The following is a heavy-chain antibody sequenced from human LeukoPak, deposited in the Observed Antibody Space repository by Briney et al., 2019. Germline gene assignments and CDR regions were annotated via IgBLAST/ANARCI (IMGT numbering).Heavy chain of an antibody. CDR2: IYPGDSDT. V-gene: IGHV5-51*01. CDR3: ARATKVTFQWGNFDY. CDR1: GYSFTSYW. Sequence: GESLKISCKGSGYSFTSYWIGWVRQMPGKGLEWMGIIYPGDSDTRYSPSFQGQVTISADKSISTAYLQWSSLKASDTAMYYCARATKVTFQWGNFDYWGHGSPVTVSS. D-gene: IGHD2-21*02. J-gene: IGHJ4*01.